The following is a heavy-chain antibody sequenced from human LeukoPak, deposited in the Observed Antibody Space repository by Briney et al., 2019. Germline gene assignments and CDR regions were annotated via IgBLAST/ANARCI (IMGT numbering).Heavy chain of an antibody. CDR2: ISSGSNYI. D-gene: IGHD3-22*01. V-gene: IGHV3-21*01. Sequence: GGSLRLSCAASGFTFSRHGMTWVRQAPGKGLEWVSSISSGSNYIYYADSVKGRFTLSRDNAKNSMFLQMNSLRAEDTAVYYCARDYYAFGVLQHYYYYYGMDVWGQGTTVTVSS. CDR1: GFTFSRHG. J-gene: IGHJ6*02. CDR3: ARDYYAFGVLQHYYYYYGMDV.